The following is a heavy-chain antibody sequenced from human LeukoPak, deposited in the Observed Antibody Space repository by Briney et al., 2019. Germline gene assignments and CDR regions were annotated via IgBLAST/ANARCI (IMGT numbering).Heavy chain of an antibody. D-gene: IGHD6-19*01. CDR2: IYNSGAKI. J-gene: IGHJ4*02. Sequence: SGGSLRLSCAVSGLTFSTYSMTWVRQGPGRGLEWVSSIYNSGAKIFYADSVKGRFTISRDSSKNMLYLQMNSLRVEDTAVYYCAKDVAPNSGWDLDYWGQGTLVTVSS. V-gene: IGHV3-23*01. CDR1: GLTFSTYS. CDR3: AKDVAPNSGWDLDY.